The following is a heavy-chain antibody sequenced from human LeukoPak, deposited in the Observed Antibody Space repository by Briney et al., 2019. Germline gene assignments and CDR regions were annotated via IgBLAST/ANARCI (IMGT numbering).Heavy chain of an antibody. J-gene: IGHJ4*02. CDR2: INTDGSTT. Sequence: PGGSPRLSCVASGFTFSNYWMHWVRQAPGKGLVWVSRINTDGSTTTYADSVKGRFTISRDNAKNTLYLQMNSLRAEETAVYFCARAADYYASGIFYWGQGTLVTVSS. CDR3: ARAADYYASGIFY. D-gene: IGHD3-10*01. V-gene: IGHV3-74*01. CDR1: GFTFSNYW.